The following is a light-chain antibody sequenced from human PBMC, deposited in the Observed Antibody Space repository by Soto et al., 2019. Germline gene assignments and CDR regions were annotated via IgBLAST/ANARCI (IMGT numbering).Light chain of an antibody. CDR1: SSNIGAGYD. V-gene: IGLV1-40*01. J-gene: IGLJ2*01. CDR3: QSYDSSLSVV. Sequence: QSVLTQPPSVSGAPGQRVTISCTGSSSNIGAGYDVHWYQQLPGTATKLLIYSNSNRPSGVPDRFSGSKSGASASLAVTGLQAEDEADYYCQSYDSSLSVVFGGGTKLTVL. CDR2: SNS.